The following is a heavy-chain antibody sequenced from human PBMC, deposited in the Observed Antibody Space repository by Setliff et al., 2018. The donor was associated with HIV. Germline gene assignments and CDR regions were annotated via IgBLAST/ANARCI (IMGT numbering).Heavy chain of an antibody. J-gene: IGHJ6*02. CDR1: GQSFTNYD. D-gene: IGHD3-16*02. CDR3: ARAKAVGGVIITGGLDV. V-gene: IGHV1-8*01. CDR2: MNPKSGVS. Sequence: ASVKVSCKPSGQSFTNYDIHWLRRASGQGLEWMGWMNPKSGVSGSALKFHDRVTMTRDTSTLKLYMELSSLTSEDTAVYYCARAKAVGGVIITGGLDVWGQGTTVTVSS.